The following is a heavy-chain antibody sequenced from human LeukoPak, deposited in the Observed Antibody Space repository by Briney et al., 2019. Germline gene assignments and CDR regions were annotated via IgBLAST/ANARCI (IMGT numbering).Heavy chain of an antibody. Sequence: SETLSLTCTVSGGSISSGDYYWSWIRQPPGKGLEWIGYIYYSGSTYYNPSLKSRVTISVDTSKNQFSLKLSSVTAADTAVYYCARGYYDILTGYYNGPDYWGQGTLVTVFS. J-gene: IGHJ4*02. D-gene: IGHD3-9*01. V-gene: IGHV4-30-4*01. CDR3: ARGYYDILTGYYNGPDY. CDR1: GGSISSGDYY. CDR2: IYYSGST.